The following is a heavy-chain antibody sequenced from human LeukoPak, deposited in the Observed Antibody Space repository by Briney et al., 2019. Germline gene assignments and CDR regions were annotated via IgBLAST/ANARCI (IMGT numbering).Heavy chain of an antibody. CDR1: GFTFSSYE. CDR2: ISSSGSTI. CDR3: ARRSVAFAI. J-gene: IGHJ3*02. Sequence: PGGSLRLSCAASGFTFSSYERNWVRQAPGKGLEWVSYISSSGSTIYYADSVKGRFTISRDNAKNSLYLQMNSLRAEDTAVYYCARRSVAFAIWGQGTMVTVSS. V-gene: IGHV3-48*03.